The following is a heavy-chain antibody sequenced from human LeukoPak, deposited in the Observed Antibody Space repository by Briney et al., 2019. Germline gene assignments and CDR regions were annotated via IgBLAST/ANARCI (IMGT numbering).Heavy chain of an antibody. J-gene: IGHJ4*02. Sequence: GGSLRLSCTASGFTFGDYAMSWVRQAPGKGLDWVGFIRSKALGGTTEYAASVKGRFTISRDDSTNTLYLQMNSLKSEDTAVYYCTTYGSGRKFDYWGQGILVTVSS. CDR2: IRSKALGGTT. D-gene: IGHD3-10*01. CDR1: GFTFGDYA. CDR3: TTYGSGRKFDY. V-gene: IGHV3-49*04.